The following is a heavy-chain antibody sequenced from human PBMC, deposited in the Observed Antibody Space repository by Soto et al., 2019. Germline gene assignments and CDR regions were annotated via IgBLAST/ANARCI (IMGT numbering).Heavy chain of an antibody. Sequence: GASVKVSCKASGYTFTSYGISWVRQAPGQGLEWMGWISAYNGNTNYAQKLQGRVTMTTDTSTSTAYMELRSLRSDDTAVYYCARGFLADYDFWSGDLMEGLYDYWGQGTLVTVSS. CDR3: ARGFLADYDFWSGDLMEGLYDY. J-gene: IGHJ4*02. CDR2: ISAYNGNT. CDR1: GYTFTSYG. D-gene: IGHD3-3*01. V-gene: IGHV1-18*01.